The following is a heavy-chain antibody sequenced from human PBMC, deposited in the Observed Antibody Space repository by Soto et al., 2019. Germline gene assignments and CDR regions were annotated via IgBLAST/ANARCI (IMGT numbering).Heavy chain of an antibody. CDR3: ARNRDYYYGRGSGNGHGV. D-gene: IGHD6-25*01. Sequence: QVQLVQSGAEVKEPGDSVRVSCEASGYTCTAYYIHWVRRAPGQGLEWMGWINLKFGDTTYAQDFQGRVSMTRDMSISTVYMELSRLTSDDTAIYYCARNRDYYYGRGSGNGHGVWGQGTTVTVFS. V-gene: IGHV1-2*02. CDR2: INLKFGDT. J-gene: IGHJ6*02. CDR1: GYTCTAYY.